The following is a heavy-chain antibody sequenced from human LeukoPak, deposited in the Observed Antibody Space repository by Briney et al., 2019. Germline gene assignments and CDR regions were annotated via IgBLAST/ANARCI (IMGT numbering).Heavy chain of an antibody. CDR3: AVVEMATIC. J-gene: IGHJ4*02. V-gene: IGHV3-66*01. Sequence: PGGSLRLSCAGSRFTVSSNYMSWVRQAPGKGLEWVSVIYSGGRTDYADSVKGRFTISRDSSKNTLYPQMNSLTAEDTAVYYCAVVEMATICWGQGTLVTVPS. D-gene: IGHD5-24*01. CDR2: IYSGGRT. CDR1: RFTVSSNY.